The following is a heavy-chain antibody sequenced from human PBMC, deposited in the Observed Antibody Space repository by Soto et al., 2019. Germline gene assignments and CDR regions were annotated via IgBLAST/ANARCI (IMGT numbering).Heavy chain of an antibody. V-gene: IGHV4-59*08. D-gene: IGHD4-17*01. CDR3: ATHPPYGPLDH. CDR2: IYYNENT. J-gene: IGHJ4*02. CDR1: GGSISTYY. Sequence: SETLSLTCTVSGGSISTYYWSWIRQPPGKGIEWIAYIYYNENTNYNPSLKSRVTISVDTSKNQFSLRLTSVTAADTAVYYCATHPPYGPLDHWGQGTLVTVSS.